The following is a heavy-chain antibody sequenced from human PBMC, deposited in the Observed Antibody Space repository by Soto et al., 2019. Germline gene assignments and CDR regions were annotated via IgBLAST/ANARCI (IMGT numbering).Heavy chain of an antibody. V-gene: IGHV3-23*01. CDR1: GFDFSTYA. D-gene: IGHD3-10*01. CDR3: AKDWPWTSSGTSDY. CDR2: ITYSGDTT. Sequence: EVHLLESGGTLIQPGGSLRLSCAASGFDFSTYAMTWVRQAPGKGLEWVSGITYSGDTTYYADSVKGRFTISRDNFKNTVYLQLNSLRPDATAMDYCAKDWPWTSSGTSDYGGPGTLVTVSS. J-gene: IGHJ4*02.